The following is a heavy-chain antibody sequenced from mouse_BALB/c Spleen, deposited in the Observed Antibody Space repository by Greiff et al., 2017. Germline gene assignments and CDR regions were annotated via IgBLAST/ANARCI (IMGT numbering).Heavy chain of an antibody. CDR3: AREGSFAY. CDR2: ISSGGSYT. CDR1: GFTFSSYA. J-gene: IGHJ3*01. V-gene: IGHV5-9-4*01. Sequence: EVKVEESGGGLVKPGGSLKLSCAASGFTFSSYAMSWVRQSPEKRLEWVAEISSGGSYTYYPDTVTGRFTISRDNAKNTLYLEMSSLRSEDTAMYYCAREGSFAYWGQGTLVTVSA.